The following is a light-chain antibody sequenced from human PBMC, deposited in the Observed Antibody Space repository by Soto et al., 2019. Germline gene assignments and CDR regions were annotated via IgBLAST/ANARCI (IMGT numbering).Light chain of an antibody. CDR3: CSFAGTYTFT. V-gene: IGLV2-11*01. CDR1: SRDVGDYNY. J-gene: IGLJ2*01. Sequence: QSALTQPRSVSGSPGQSVTISCTGSSRDVGDYNYVSWYQQYPGKAPKLMIYDVSERPSGVPDRFSGSKSGNTAFLTISGLQAADEADYYCCSFAGTYTFTFGGGTKVTVL. CDR2: DVS.